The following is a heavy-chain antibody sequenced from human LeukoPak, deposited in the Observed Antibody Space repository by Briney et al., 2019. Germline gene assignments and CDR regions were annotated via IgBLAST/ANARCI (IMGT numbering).Heavy chain of an antibody. D-gene: IGHD2-15*01. J-gene: IGHJ4*02. CDR2: INPSGGST. V-gene: IGHV1-46*01. CDR1: GYTFTSYY. Sequence: ASVKVSCRASGYTFTSYYMHWVRQAPGQGLEWMGIINPSGGSTSYAQKFQGRVTMTRDMSTSTVYMELRSLRSDDTAVYYCARMLHCSGGSCYPPLYYFDYWGQGTLVTVSS. CDR3: ARMLHCSGGSCYPPLYYFDY.